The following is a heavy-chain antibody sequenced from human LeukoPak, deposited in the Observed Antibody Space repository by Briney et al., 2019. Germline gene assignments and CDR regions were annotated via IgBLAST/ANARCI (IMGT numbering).Heavy chain of an antibody. CDR1: DGSISSSSYY. V-gene: IGHV4-39*01. J-gene: IGHJ6*03. CDR2: IYYTGRT. D-gene: IGHD1-1*01. CDR3: ARGNNWSPEFYDYYYYMDV. Sequence: SETLSLTCTVSDGSISSSSYYWGWIRQPPGKGLESIGNIYYTGRTFYNPSLKSRVTISVDTSKNQFSLKLSSMTAADTAVYYCARGNNWSPEFYDYYYYMDVWGKGTTVTISS.